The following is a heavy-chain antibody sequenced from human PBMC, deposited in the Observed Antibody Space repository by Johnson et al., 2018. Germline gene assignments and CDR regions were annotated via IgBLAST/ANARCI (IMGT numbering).Heavy chain of an antibody. J-gene: IGHJ3*02. CDR3: ARGLLVVTDADAFDI. CDR2: IIPILGIA. V-gene: IGHV1-69*04. Sequence: QVQLVQSGAEVKKPGSSVKVSCKASGGTFSSYTISWVRQAPGQGLEWMGRIIPILGIANYAQKFQGRVTITADKSTSTAYMELSSLGYEDTAVYYCARGLLVVTDADAFDIWGQGTMVTVSS. D-gene: IGHD2-21*02. CDR1: GGTFSSYT.